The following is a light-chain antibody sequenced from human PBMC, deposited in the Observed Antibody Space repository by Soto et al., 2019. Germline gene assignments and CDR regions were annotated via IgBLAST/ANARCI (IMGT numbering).Light chain of an antibody. CDR3: QQSYTTPIN. Sequence: IQMTQSPSSLSASVGDRVTITCRASQAIGNDLGWYQQKPGKAPELLIYAASSLQSGVPSRFSGSGSGTDFTLTISSLQPEDFATYYCQQSYTTPINFGPGTKVDIK. V-gene: IGKV1-39*01. CDR1: QAIGND. CDR2: AAS. J-gene: IGKJ3*01.